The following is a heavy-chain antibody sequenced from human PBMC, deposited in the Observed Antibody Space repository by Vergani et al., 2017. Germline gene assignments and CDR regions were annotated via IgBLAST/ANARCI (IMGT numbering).Heavy chain of an antibody. D-gene: IGHD3-9*01. CDR3: AKMGTDKLRYVDWLSRGWFDP. Sequence: EVQLVESGGGLVQPGGSLRLSCAASGFTFSSYAMSWVRQAPGKGLEWVSAISGSGGRTYYADSVKGRFTISRDNSKNTLYLQMNSLRAEDTAVYYCAKMGTDKLRYVDWLSRGWFDPWGQGTLVTVSS. J-gene: IGHJ5*02. CDR1: GFTFSSYA. V-gene: IGHV3-23*04. CDR2: ISGSGGRT.